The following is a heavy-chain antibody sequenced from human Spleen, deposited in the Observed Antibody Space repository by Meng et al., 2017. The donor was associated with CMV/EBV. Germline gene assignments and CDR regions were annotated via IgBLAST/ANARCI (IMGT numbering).Heavy chain of an antibody. J-gene: IGHJ5*02. V-gene: IGHV3-30-3*01. D-gene: IGHD1-14*01. CDR1: GFTFSSYA. Sequence: GGSLRLSCAASGFTFSSYAMHWVRQAPGKGLEWVAVISYDGSNKYYADSVKGRFTISRDNSKNTLYLQMNSLRAGDTAVYYCARETGAKGWFDPWGQGTLVTVSS. CDR3: ARETGAKGWFDP. CDR2: ISYDGSNK.